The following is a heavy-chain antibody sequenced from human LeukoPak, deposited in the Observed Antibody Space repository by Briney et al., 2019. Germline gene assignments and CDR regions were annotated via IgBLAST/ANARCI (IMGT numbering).Heavy chain of an antibody. Sequence: SVKVSCKASGCTFTSYGISWVRQAPGQGLEWMGWISAYNGNTNYAQKLQGRVTMTTDTSTSTAYMELRSMRADDTDVYYCALPGGYDFWRGYYTYNWFDPWGQGTLVTVSS. CDR1: GCTFTSYG. J-gene: IGHJ5*02. CDR2: ISAYNGNT. CDR3: ALPGGYDFWRGYYTYNWFDP. D-gene: IGHD3-3*01. V-gene: IGHV1-18*01.